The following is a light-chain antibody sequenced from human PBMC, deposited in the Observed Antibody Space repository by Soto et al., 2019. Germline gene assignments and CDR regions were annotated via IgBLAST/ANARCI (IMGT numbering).Light chain of an antibody. CDR2: GAS. Sequence: EIVMTQSPATLSVSPGERATLSCRASQSVSSDLAWYQQIPGQAPRLLIYGASTRATGIPARFSGSGSGTEFTLTISSLQSEDIGIYYCQQYDNWPYTFGPGSKVHFK. J-gene: IGKJ3*01. CDR3: QQYDNWPYT. V-gene: IGKV3-15*01. CDR1: QSVSSD.